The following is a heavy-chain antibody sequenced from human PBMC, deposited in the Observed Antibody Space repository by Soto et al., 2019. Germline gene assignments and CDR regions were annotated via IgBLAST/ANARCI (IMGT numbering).Heavy chain of an antibody. V-gene: IGHV1-3*01. CDR1: GYTFTSYA. J-gene: IGHJ6*03. D-gene: IGHD4-17*01. Sequence: ASVKVSCKASGYTFTSYAMHWVRQAPGQRLEWMGWISAGIGNTKYSQKFQGRVTITRDTSASIAYMELSNLRSEDTAVYYCARTPAYGDSDYYYYYYMDVWGKGTTVTVSS. CDR3: ARTPAYGDSDYYYYYYMDV. CDR2: ISAGIGNT.